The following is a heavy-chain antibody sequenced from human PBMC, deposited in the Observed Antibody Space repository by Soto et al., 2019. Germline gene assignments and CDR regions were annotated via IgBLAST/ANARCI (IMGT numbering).Heavy chain of an antibody. CDR2: ISSSSSYT. CDR3: STRGGSYRPAWDYYYYGMEV. CDR1: GFTFSDYY. J-gene: IGHJ6*04. D-gene: IGHD1-26*01. V-gene: IGHV3-11*03. Sequence: PGGSLRLSCAASGFTFSDYYMSWIRQAPGKGLEWVSYISSSSSYTNYADSVKGRFTISRDNAKNSLYLQMNSLKTEDTAVYYCSTRGGSYRPAWDYYYYGMEVWGKGTTVTVSS.